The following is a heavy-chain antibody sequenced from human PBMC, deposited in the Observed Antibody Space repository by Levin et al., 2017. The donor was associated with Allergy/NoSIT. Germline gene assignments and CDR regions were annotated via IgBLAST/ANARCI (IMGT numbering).Heavy chain of an antibody. V-gene: IGHV3-53*01. Sequence: GESLKISCAASGFTVSSNYMSWVRQAPGKGLEWVSVIYSGGSTYYADSVKGRFTISRDNSKNTLYLQMNSLRAEDTAVYYCARSAGASYYGSDLHFDYWGQGTLVTVSS. CDR2: IYSGGST. D-gene: IGHD3-10*01. J-gene: IGHJ4*02. CDR1: GFTVSSNY. CDR3: ARSAGASYYGSDLHFDY.